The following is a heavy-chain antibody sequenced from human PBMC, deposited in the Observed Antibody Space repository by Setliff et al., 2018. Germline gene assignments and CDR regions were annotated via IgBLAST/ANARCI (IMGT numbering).Heavy chain of an antibody. CDR3: TFARDGYDVFDI. CDR1: GFSFSVSA. CDR2: IRGRTDNYAT. Sequence: GGSLRLSCAASGFSFSVSAVYWVRQASVKGLEWIGRIRGRTDNYATAYAASVRGRFTISRDDSKNTAYLQMNSLKTEDTAVYYCTFARDGYDVFDIWGQETMVTVSS. J-gene: IGHJ3*02. D-gene: IGHD5-18*01. V-gene: IGHV3-73*01.